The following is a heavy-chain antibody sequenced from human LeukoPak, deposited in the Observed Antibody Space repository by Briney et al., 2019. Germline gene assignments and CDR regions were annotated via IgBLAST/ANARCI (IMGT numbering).Heavy chain of an antibody. D-gene: IGHD4-17*01. J-gene: IGHJ5*02. V-gene: IGHV3-30*18. Sequence: GRSLRLSCAASGFTLSSYGMHWVRQAPGKGLEWVAVISYDGSNKYYADSVKGRFTISRDNSKNTLYLQMNSLRAEDTAVYYCAKDRDYGDYNWFDPWGQGTLVTVSS. CDR3: AKDRDYGDYNWFDP. CDR2: ISYDGSNK. CDR1: GFTLSSYG.